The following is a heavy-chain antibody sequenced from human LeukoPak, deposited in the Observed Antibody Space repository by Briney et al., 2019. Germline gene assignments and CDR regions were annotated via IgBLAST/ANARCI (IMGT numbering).Heavy chain of an antibody. V-gene: IGHV3-53*01. CDR1: GFTVSSNY. D-gene: IGHD3-10*01. CDR2: LYSGGGT. J-gene: IGHJ3*02. Sequence: PGGSLRLSCAASGFTVSSNYMSRIRQAPGKGLEWVSVLYSGGGTYYADSVKGRFTISRDNSKNTLYLQMNSLRAEDTAVYYCARDFVVNYGWSAFDIWGQGTVVIVSS. CDR3: ARDFVVNYGWSAFDI.